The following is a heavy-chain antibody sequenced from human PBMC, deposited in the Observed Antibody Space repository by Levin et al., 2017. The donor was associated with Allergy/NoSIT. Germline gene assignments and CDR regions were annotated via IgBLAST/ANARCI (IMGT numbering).Heavy chain of an antibody. CDR3: AHDGSVERGTDAFDY. CDR1: GFSLSTTGVG. V-gene: IGHV2-5*01. J-gene: IGHJ4*02. Sequence: SGPTLVKPTQTLTLTCTFSGFSLSTTGVGVAWIRPPPGKALEWLAFIYWYDDKRYSPSLESRLSITKDTSKNQVVLTMTNMDPVDTATYYCAHDGSVERGTDAFDYWGQGTLVTVSS. CDR2: IYWYDDK. D-gene: IGHD2-15*01.